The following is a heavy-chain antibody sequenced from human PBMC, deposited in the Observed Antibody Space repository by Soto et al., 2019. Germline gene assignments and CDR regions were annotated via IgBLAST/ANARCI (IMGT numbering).Heavy chain of an antibody. V-gene: IGHV3-53*01. D-gene: IGHD6-13*01. CDR3: ARDRXYSSSWYGQRGYYGMDV. Sequence: GGSLRLSCAASGFTVSSNYMSWVRQAPGKGLERVSVIYSGGSTYYADSVKGRFTISRDNSKNTLYLQMNSLRAEDTAVYYCARDRXYSSSWYGQRGYYGMDVWGQGTTVTVSS. CDR2: IYSGGST. CDR1: GFTVSSNY. J-gene: IGHJ6*02.